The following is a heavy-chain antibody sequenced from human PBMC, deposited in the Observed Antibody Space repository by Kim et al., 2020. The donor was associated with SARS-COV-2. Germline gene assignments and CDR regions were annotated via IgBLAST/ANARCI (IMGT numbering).Heavy chain of an antibody. Sequence: GGSLRLSCGASGFSLSTYGMHWVRQAPDRGLEWVAIISHDGNDKYYGDSVKGRFTISRDNSKNTVYLQMSSLRAEDTAVYYCTRVPGSGGSCFGLDVWGQRPTVTVSS. CDR3: TRVPGSGGSCFGLDV. CDR2: ISHDGNDK. D-gene: IGHD2-15*01. J-gene: IGHJ6*02. V-gene: IGHV3-30*03. CDR1: GFSLSTYG.